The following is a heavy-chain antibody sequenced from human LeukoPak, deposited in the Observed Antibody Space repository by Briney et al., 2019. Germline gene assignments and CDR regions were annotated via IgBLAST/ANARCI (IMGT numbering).Heavy chain of an antibody. D-gene: IGHD2/OR15-2a*01. CDR2: ISGSGGGT. J-gene: IGHJ4*02. CDR3: AKERSFGTWLGDY. CDR1: GFTFSSYA. Sequence: PGGSLRLSCAASGFTFSSYAMTWVRQAPGKGLEWVSAISGSGGGTYCADSVKGRFTISRDNSKNTLYLQMNSLRAEDTAVYYCAKERSFGTWLGDYWGQGALVTVSS. V-gene: IGHV3-23*01.